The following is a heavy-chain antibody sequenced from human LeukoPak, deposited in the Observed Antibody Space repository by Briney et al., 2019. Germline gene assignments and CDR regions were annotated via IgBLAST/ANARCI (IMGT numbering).Heavy chain of an antibody. CDR3: ARSRLMDY. CDR1: GVSFSGYY. J-gene: IGHJ4*02. V-gene: IGHV4-34*01. CDR2: INHSGST. D-gene: IGHD2-8*01. Sequence: SETLSLTCAVYGVSFSGYYWSWIRQPPGKGLEWIGEINHSGSTNYNPSLKSRVTISVDTSKNQFSLKLSSVTAADTAVYYCARSRLMDYWGQGTLVTVSS.